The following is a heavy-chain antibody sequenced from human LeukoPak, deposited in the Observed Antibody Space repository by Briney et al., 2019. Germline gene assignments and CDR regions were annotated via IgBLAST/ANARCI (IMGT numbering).Heavy chain of an antibody. Sequence: SETLSLTCAVSGYSISSGYYWGWIRQPPGKGLEWIGSIYHSGSTYYNPSLKSRVTISVDTSKNQFSLELSSVTAADTAVYYCARVNPPAAIFLRPSNWFDPWGQGTLVTVSS. CDR3: ARVNPPAAIFLRPSNWFDP. D-gene: IGHD2-2*01. J-gene: IGHJ5*02. CDR2: IYHSGST. CDR1: GYSISSGYY. V-gene: IGHV4-38-2*01.